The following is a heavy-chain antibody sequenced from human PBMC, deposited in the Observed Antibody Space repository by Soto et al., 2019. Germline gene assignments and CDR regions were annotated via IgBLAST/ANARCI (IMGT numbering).Heavy chain of an antibody. CDR3: AKGGGSFHGDYYGMDV. CDR2: ISGSGGGT. D-gene: IGHD1-26*01. CDR1: GFTFSSYA. J-gene: IGHJ6*02. Sequence: EVQLLESGGGLVQPGGSLRLSCEASGFTFSSYAMNWVRQAPGKGLEWVSAISGSGGGTYYADSVKGRFTISRDESKNTLHLQMNSLRAEDTAIYYCAKGGGSFHGDYYGMDVWGQGTSVTVSS. V-gene: IGHV3-23*01.